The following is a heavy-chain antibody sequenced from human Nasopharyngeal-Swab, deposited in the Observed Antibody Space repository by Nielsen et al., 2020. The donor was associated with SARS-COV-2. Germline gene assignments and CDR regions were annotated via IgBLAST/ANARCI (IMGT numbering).Heavy chain of an antibody. V-gene: IGHV3-21*01. D-gene: IGHD3-3*01. CDR3: ARQDRFYYYLDV. CDR1: GFTFGSFG. Sequence: GESLKISCAGSGFTFGSFGMTWVRQAPGKGLERVSYISPSSGYIYYAESLKGRITISRDNGKNSVYLLMNSLRADDTAVYFCARQDRFYYYLDVWGKGTTVTVSS. CDR2: ISPSSGYI. J-gene: IGHJ6*03.